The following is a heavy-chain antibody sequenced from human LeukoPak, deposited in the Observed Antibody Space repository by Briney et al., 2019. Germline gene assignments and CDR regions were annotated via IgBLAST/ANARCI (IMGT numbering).Heavy chain of an antibody. J-gene: IGHJ5*02. CDR2: ISSSSSTI. D-gene: IGHD5-12*01. CDR3: ARAPVYSGYDWPRNWFDP. Sequence: GGSLRLSCAASGFTFSSYSMNWVRQAPGKGLEWVSYISSSSSTIYYADSVKSRFTISRDNAKNSLYLQMNSLRAEDTAVYYCARAPVYSGYDWPRNWFDPWGQGTLVTVSS. V-gene: IGHV3-48*04. CDR1: GFTFSSYS.